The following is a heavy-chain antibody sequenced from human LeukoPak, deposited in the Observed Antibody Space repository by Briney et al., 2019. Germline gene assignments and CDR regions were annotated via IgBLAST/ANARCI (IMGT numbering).Heavy chain of an antibody. CDR2: INHSGST. V-gene: IGHV4-34*01. CDR3: ARGLKFQW. Sequence: PSETLSLTCAVYGGSFSGYYWSWTRQPPGKGLEWIGEINHSGSTNYNPSLKSRVTISVDTSKNQFSLKLSSVTAADTAVYYCARGLKFQWWGQGTLVTVSS. CDR1: GGSFSGYY. J-gene: IGHJ4*02. D-gene: IGHD6-19*01.